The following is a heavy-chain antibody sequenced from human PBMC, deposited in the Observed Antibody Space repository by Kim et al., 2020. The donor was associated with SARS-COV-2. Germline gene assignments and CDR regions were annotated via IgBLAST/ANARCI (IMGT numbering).Heavy chain of an antibody. Sequence: SETLSLTCTVSGGSISSSSYYWGWIRQPPGKGLEWIGSIYYSGSTYYNPSLKSRVTISVDTSKNQFSLKLSSVTAADTAVYYCARHSDYYDSSGSDNWFDPWGQGTLVTVSS. J-gene: IGHJ5*02. D-gene: IGHD3-22*01. CDR2: IYYSGST. V-gene: IGHV4-39*01. CDR3: ARHSDYYDSSGSDNWFDP. CDR1: GGSISSSSYY.